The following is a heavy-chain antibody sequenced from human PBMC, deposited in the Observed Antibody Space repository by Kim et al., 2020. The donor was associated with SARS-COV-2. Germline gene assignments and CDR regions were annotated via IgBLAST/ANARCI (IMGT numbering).Heavy chain of an antibody. CDR3: ARVPYGGNFYYYYYGMDV. J-gene: IGHJ6*02. CDR2: IYTSGST. V-gene: IGHV4-61*02. CDR1: GGSISSGSYY. D-gene: IGHD4-17*01. Sequence: SETLSLTCTVSGGSISSGSYYWSWIRQPAGKGLEWIGRIYTSGSTNYNPSLKSRVTISVDTSKNQFSLKLSSVTAADTAVYYCARVPYGGNFYYYYYGMDVWGQGTTVTVSS.